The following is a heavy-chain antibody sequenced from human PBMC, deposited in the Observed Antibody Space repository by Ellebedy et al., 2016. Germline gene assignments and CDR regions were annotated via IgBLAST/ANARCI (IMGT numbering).Heavy chain of an antibody. Sequence: SETLSLTCAIYGASFRGYYWSWIRQPPGEGLEWIGEINHSGSFNYNPSLKSRVTISVDTSKNQFSVNLSSVTAADTAVYYCARGLFDHCMAFDIWGQGTMVTVSS. V-gene: IGHV4-34*01. CDR3: ARGLFDHCMAFDI. CDR2: INHSGSF. J-gene: IGHJ3*02. CDR1: GASFRGYY. D-gene: IGHD2-15*01.